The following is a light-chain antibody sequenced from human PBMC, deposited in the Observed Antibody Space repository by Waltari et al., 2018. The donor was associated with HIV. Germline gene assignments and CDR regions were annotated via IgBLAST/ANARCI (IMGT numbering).Light chain of an antibody. CDR3: AAWDDSLSGLV. V-gene: IGLV3-25*02. J-gene: IGLJ3*02. CDR1: ALPKQY. Sequence: SYELTQPPSVSVSPGQTASITCSGDALPKQYAYLYHLKPGQAPVLVIYKDTERPSGIPDLFSGSKSGTPASLASSGRRSEDEAYYYCAAWDDSLSGLVFGGGTKVTVL. CDR2: KDT.